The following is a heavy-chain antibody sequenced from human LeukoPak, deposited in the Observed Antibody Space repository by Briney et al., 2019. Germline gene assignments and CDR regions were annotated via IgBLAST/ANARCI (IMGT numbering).Heavy chain of an antibody. Sequence: GGSLRLSCAASGFTFSTYSMHWVRQAPGKGLEWVAVISSDGSITSYADSVKGRFTISRDNAKNTLYLQMSSLRAEDTAVYYCARDHHGIDSAFDVWGQGTMVTVS. CDR3: ARDHHGIDSAFDV. D-gene: IGHD3-9*01. J-gene: IGHJ3*01. CDR2: ISSDGSIT. V-gene: IGHV3-30-3*01. CDR1: GFTFSTYS.